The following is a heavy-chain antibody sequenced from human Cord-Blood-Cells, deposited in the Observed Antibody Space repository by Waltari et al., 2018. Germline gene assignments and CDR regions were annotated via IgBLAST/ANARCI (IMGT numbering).Heavy chain of an antibody. J-gene: IGHJ4*02. V-gene: IGHV4-34*01. CDR3: ARAPLTGYYFDY. CDR2: SNHSGST. D-gene: IGHD7-27*01. CDR1: GGSFSGYY. Sequence: QVQLQQWGAGLLKPSETLSLTCAVYGGSFSGYYWSWIRQPPGKGLEWIGESNHSGSTNYNPSLKSRVTISVDTSKNQFSLKLSSVTAADTAVYYCARAPLTGYYFDYWGQGTLVTVSS.